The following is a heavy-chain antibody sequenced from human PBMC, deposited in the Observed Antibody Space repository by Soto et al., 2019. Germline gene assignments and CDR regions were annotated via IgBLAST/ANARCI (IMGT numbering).Heavy chain of an antibody. CDR2: IYSAGNT. V-gene: IGHV3-53*01. Sequence: PGWSLRLSCASSVFTVIRTYMTWVRQAPGKGLEWVSVIYSAGNTYYADSVKGRFTISRDNSRNTVYLQMNSLRAEDTAIYYCARDSRYVGDNYGLDHWGQGSLVTVSS. J-gene: IGHJ4*02. CDR1: VFTVIRTY. CDR3: ARDSRYVGDNYGLDH. D-gene: IGHD3-16*01.